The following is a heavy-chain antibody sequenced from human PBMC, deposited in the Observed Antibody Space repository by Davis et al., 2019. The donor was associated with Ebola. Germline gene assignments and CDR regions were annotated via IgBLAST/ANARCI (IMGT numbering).Heavy chain of an antibody. CDR1: RGSISSSSYS. CDR3: ARAMVTMVSFAFDI. V-gene: IGHV4-39*01. D-gene: IGHD5-18*01. Sequence: GSLRLSCTVSRGSISSSSYSWGWIRQPPGKGLEWIGSIDYSGTTYYNPSLRSRITISVATSKSQFSLKLSSVTAADTAVYYCARAMVTMVSFAFDIWGQGTVVTVSS. J-gene: IGHJ3*02. CDR2: IDYSGTT.